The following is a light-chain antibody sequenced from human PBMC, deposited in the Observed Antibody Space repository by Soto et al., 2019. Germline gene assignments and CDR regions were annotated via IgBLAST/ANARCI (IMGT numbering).Light chain of an antibody. CDR3: SSYTSSSTHV. CDR1: SSDIGAYDY. Sequence: QSVLTQPASLSGSPGQSITISCTGTSSDIGAYDYVSWFQQHPGKAPKLMISEVNNRPSGVSNRFSGSQSGKTASLTVSGLQAEDEAADYCSSYTSSSTHVFGTGTKGTV. CDR2: EVN. V-gene: IGLV2-14*01. J-gene: IGLJ1*01.